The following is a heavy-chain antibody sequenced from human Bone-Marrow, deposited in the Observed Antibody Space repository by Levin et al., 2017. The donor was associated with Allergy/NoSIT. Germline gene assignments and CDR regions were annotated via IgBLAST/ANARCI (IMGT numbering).Heavy chain of an antibody. CDR3: AREGDSGSNWYPPDY. V-gene: IGHV3-33*01. J-gene: IGHJ4*02. Sequence: LSLTCAASGFTFSSYGMHWVRQAPGKGLEWVAVIWYDGSNKYYADSVKGRFTISRDNSKNTLYLQMNSLRAEDTAVYYCAREGDSGSNWYPPDYWGQGALVTVSS. CDR2: IWYDGSNK. D-gene: IGHD6-13*01. CDR1: GFTFSSYG.